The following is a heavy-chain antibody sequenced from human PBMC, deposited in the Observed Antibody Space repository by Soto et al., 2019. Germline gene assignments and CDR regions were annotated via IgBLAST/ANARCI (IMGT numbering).Heavy chain of an antibody. J-gene: IGHJ4*02. D-gene: IGHD3-10*01. V-gene: IGHV3-23*01. CDR1: GVTFSSYA. Sequence: GGSLRLSCAASGVTFSSYAMSWVRQAPGKGLEWVSAISGSGGSTYYADSVKGRFTISRDNSKNTLYLQMNSLRAEDTAVYYCAKGQSYYGSGGNCPFDYWGQGTLVTVSS. CDR2: ISGSGGST. CDR3: AKGQSYYGSGGNCPFDY.